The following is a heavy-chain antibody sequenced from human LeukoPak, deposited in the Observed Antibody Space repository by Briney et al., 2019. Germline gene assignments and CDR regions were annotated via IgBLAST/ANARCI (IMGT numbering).Heavy chain of an antibody. Sequence: SETLSLTCTVSGGSISSYYWSWIRQPPGKGLEWIGYIYYSGSTNYNPSLKSRVTISVDTSKNQFSLELSSVTAADTAVYYCARRRVEMATINYYYYMDVWGKGTTVTVSS. D-gene: IGHD5-24*01. CDR1: GGSISSYY. J-gene: IGHJ6*03. V-gene: IGHV4-59*01. CDR2: IYYSGST. CDR3: ARRRVEMATINYYYYMDV.